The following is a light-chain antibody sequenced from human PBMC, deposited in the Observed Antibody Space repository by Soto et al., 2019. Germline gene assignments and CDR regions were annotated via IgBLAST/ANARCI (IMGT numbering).Light chain of an antibody. CDR2: DAS. V-gene: IGKV3-11*01. J-gene: IGKJ4*01. CDR3: QQRSNWPLT. CDR1: QSVGSS. Sequence: EIVLTQSPATLSLSPGERATLSCGASQSVGSSLAWYQQKLGQAPRLLIYDASNRATGIPARFSGSGSGTDFTLTISSLAPEDFEVYYCQQRSNWPLTFGGGTKVDIK.